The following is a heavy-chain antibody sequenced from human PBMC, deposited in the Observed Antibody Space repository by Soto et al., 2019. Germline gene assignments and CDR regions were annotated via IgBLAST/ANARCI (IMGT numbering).Heavy chain of an antibody. CDR3: ARVSAFIAAVLLGMDV. CDR1: GFTFSTYS. J-gene: IGHJ6*02. Sequence: GGSLRLSCAAFGFTFSTYSMNWVRQAPGKGLEWVSSISSSSSYIYYADPVKGRFTISRDHAKNSLYLQMNSLRAEDTAVYYCARVSAFIAAVLLGMDVWGQGTTVTVSS. D-gene: IGHD6-13*01. CDR2: ISSSSSYI. V-gene: IGHV3-21*01.